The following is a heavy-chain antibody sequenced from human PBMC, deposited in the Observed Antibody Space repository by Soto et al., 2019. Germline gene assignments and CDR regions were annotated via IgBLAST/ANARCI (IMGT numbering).Heavy chain of an antibody. J-gene: IGHJ4*02. CDR3: ARDPAIGY. V-gene: IGHV3-7*05. CDR1: GFTLSTFW. Sequence: WGSLRLSCASSGFTLSTFWMTWARQATGKGLEWVANIKQEGSEKNYVDSVKGRFTISRDNAKNSLYLQMDSLEAEDPAVYYCARDPAIGYWGQGTLGSVSS. CDR2: IKQEGSEK. D-gene: IGHD2-2*01.